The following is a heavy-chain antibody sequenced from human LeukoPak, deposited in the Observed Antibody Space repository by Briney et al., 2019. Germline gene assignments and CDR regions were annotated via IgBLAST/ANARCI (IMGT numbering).Heavy chain of an antibody. V-gene: IGHV4-61*02. CDR2: IYTSGSA. J-gene: IGHJ6*03. Sequence: SQTLSLTCTVSGGSISSGSYYWTWIRQPAGMGLEWIGRIYTSGSANYNPSLKSRVTISIDTSKNQFSLKLSSVTAADTAVYFCARADYDILTAYSRDYYYCYMDVWGKGTTVTISS. D-gene: IGHD3-9*01. CDR1: GGSISSGSYY. CDR3: ARADYDILTAYSRDYYYCYMDV.